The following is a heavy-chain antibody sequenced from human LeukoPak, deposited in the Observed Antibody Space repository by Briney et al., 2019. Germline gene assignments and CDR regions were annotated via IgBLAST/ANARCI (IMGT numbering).Heavy chain of an antibody. Sequence: DSVKISCKASGYTFTIYAIQWVRQAPGQRLEWMGWINVGNGNTKYSQKFQGRLTITRDTSATTAFLELSSLRSEDTAVYYCARDWSDGAAAGSYWGQGTLVTVSS. D-gene: IGHD6-13*01. V-gene: IGHV1-3*01. J-gene: IGHJ4*02. CDR1: GYTFTIYA. CDR3: ARDWSDGAAAGSY. CDR2: INVGNGNT.